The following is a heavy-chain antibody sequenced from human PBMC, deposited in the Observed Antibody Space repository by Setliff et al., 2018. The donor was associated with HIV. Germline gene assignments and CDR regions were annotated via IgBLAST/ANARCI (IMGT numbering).Heavy chain of an antibody. D-gene: IGHD3-22*01. CDR1: GYSISTAYY. CDR2: FHHSGSA. J-gene: IGHJ3*02. V-gene: IGHV4-38-2*01. Sequence: PSETLSLTCAVSGYSISTAYYWAWIRQSPGKGLEWIGGFHHSGSAHYNPSLKSRVTISGQTSKNQFSLTLTSVTAADTATYYCARQGAGYYYDSSDYYTGNGFDMWGQGTMVTVSS. CDR3: ARQGAGYYYDSSDYYTGNGFDM.